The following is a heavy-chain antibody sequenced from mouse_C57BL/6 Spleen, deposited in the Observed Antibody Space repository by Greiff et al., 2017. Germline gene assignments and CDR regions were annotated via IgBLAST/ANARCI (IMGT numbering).Heavy chain of an antibody. CDR3: TTHDGNFAY. CDR2: IDPENGDT. J-gene: IGHJ3*01. V-gene: IGHV14-4*01. CDR1: GFNIKDDY. Sequence: VQLQQSGAELVRPGASVKLSCTASGFNIKDDYMHWVKQRPEQGLEWIGWIDPENGDTEYASKFQGKATITADTSSNTAYLQLSSLTSADTAVYYCTTHDGNFAYWGQGTLVTVSA. D-gene: IGHD2-1*01.